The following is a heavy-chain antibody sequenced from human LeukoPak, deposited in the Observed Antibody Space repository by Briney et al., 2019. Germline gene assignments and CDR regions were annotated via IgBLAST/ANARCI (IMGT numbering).Heavy chain of an antibody. D-gene: IGHD6-13*01. V-gene: IGHV3-23*01. Sequence: GGSPRLSCAASGFTFSICAMSWVRQAPGKGLEWVSAISGSGGSTYYADSVKGRFTISRDNSKNTLYLQMNSLRAEDTAVYYCARGHSSSWDFYYFDYWGQGTLVTVSS. CDR3: ARGHSSSWDFYYFDY. CDR1: GFTFSICA. J-gene: IGHJ4*02. CDR2: ISGSGGST.